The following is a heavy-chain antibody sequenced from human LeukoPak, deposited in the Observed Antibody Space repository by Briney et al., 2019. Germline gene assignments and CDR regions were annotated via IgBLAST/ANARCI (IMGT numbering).Heavy chain of an antibody. CDR3: ARSRGGVDYVWGSYRHGYYYGMDV. V-gene: IGHV1-69*01. CDR1: GGTFSSYA. CDR2: IIPIFGTA. J-gene: IGHJ6*02. Sequence: SVKVSCKASGGTFSSYAISWVRQATGQGLEWMGGIIPIFGTANYAQKFQGRVTITADESTSTAYMELSGLRSEDTAVYYCARSRGGVDYVWGSYRHGYYYGMDVWGQGTTVTVSS. D-gene: IGHD3-16*02.